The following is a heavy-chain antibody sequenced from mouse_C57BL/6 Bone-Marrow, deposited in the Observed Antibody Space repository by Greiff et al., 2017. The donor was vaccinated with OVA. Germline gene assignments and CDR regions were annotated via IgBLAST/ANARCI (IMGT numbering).Heavy chain of an antibody. D-gene: IGHD1-1*01. CDR2: ISSGGSYT. V-gene: IGHV5-6*01. J-gene: IGHJ4*01. CDR3: ARQRYYGSYYAMDY. CDR1: GFTFSSYG. Sequence: EVQLQESGGDLVKPGGSLKLSCAASGFTFSSYGLSWVRQTPDKRLEWVATISSGGSYTYYPDSVKGRFTISRDNAKNTLYLQMSSLKSEDTAMYYCARQRYYGSYYAMDYWGQGTSVTVSS.